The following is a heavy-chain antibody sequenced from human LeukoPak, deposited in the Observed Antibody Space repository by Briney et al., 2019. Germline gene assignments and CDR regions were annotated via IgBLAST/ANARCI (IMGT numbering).Heavy chain of an antibody. J-gene: IGHJ6*03. CDR3: ARVVTNYYYYYMDV. CDR2: INTNTGNP. V-gene: IGHV7-4-1*02. D-gene: IGHD2-21*02. CDR1: GYTFTSYA. Sequence: VASVTVSFKASGYTFTSYAMNWVRQAPGQGLEWMGWINTNTGNPTYAQGFTGRFVFSLDTSVSTAYLQISSLKAEDTAVYYCARVVTNYYYYYMDVWGKGTTVTVSS.